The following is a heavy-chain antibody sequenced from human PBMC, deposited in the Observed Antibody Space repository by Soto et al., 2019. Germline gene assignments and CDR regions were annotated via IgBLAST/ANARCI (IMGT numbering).Heavy chain of an antibody. J-gene: IGHJ6*02. Sequence: SVKVSCKASGGTFSSYAISWVRQAPGQGLGWMGGIIPIFGTANYAQKFQGRVTITADESTSTAYMELSSLRSEDTAVYYCARDANIAVEDYYGMDVWGQGTTVTVSS. CDR3: ARDANIAVEDYYGMDV. D-gene: IGHD6-19*01. CDR2: IIPIFGTA. V-gene: IGHV1-69*13. CDR1: GGTFSSYA.